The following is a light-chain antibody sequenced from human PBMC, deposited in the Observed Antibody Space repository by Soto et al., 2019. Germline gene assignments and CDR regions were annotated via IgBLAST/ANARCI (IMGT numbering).Light chain of an antibody. J-gene: IGKJ4*01. CDR2: EAS. V-gene: IGKV3-11*01. CDR1: QSVSSS. Sequence: EIVLTQSPATLSLSPGERATLSCRASQSVSSSLGWYQQKPGQAPRLLIYEASNRATGIPARFSGSGSGTDFTLTISSLEPEDFAVYYCQQRFNWPSFGGGTKVEIK. CDR3: QQRFNWPS.